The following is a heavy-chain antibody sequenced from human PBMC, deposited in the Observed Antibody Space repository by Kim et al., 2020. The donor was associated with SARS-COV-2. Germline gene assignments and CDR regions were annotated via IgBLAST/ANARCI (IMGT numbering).Heavy chain of an antibody. Sequence: GESLKIFCKGSGYSFTSYWIGWVRQMPGKGLEWMGIIYPGDSDTRYSPSFQGQVTISADKSISTAYLQWSSLKASDTAMYYCAAGYCSGGSCYSVAFDIWGQGTMVTVSS. D-gene: IGHD2-15*01. V-gene: IGHV5-51*01. J-gene: IGHJ3*02. CDR1: GYSFTSYW. CDR3: AAGYCSGGSCYSVAFDI. CDR2: IYPGDSDT.